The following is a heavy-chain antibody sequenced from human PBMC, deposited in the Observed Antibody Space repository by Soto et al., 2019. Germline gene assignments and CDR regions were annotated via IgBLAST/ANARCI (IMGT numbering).Heavy chain of an antibody. CDR1: GGTFSSYA. Sequence: QVQMVQSGAEVKKPGSSVKVSCKASGGTFSSYAISWVRQAPGQGLEWMGGIIPIFGTANYAQKFQGRVTITADESTSTAYMELSSLRSEDTAVYYCARVGGEWELLRYYFDYWGQGTLVTVSS. V-gene: IGHV1-69*12. J-gene: IGHJ4*02. D-gene: IGHD1-26*01. CDR2: IIPIFGTA. CDR3: ARVGGEWELLRYYFDY.